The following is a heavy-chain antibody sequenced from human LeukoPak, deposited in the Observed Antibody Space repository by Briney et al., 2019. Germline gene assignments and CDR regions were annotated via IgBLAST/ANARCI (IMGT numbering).Heavy chain of an antibody. D-gene: IGHD5-18*01. J-gene: IGHJ6*03. CDR2: VNWNGRIT. CDR1: GFTFDDYA. CDR3: ARGSVQLWLRDTYYYMDV. Sequence: PGGSLRLSCAASGFTFDDYAMNWVRHGPGRGLEWVSGVNWNGRITEYADSVKDRFTISRQNTKNSLYLYMNNLGGEDTALYFCARGSVQLWLRDTYYYMDVWGKGTTVTVSS. V-gene: IGHV3-20*04.